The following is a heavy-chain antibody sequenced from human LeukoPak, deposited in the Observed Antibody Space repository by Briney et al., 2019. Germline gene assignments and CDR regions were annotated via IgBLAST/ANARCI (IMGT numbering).Heavy chain of an antibody. CDR1: GFTFSSYE. V-gene: IGHV3-48*03. D-gene: IGHD4-17*01. J-gene: IGHJ4*02. CDR2: ISSSGSTI. Sequence: PGGSLRLSCAASGFTFSSYEMNWVRQAPGKGLEWVSYISSSGSTIYYADSVKGRFTISRDNAKNSLYLQMNSLRAEDTAVYYCAREPDYGDYDYWGQGTLVTVSS. CDR3: AREPDYGDYDY.